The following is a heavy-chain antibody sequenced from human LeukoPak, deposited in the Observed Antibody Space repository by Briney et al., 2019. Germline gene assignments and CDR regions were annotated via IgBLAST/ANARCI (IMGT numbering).Heavy chain of an antibody. CDR2: ISYDGSNK. V-gene: IGHV3-30-3*01. Sequence: GSLRLSCAASGFTFSSHAMHWVRQAPGKGLEWVAVISYDGSNKYYADSVKGRFTISRDNSKNTLYLQMNSLRAEDTAVYYRAKVLTYYYDSSGYATDYWGQGTLVTVST. CDR1: GFTFSSHA. CDR3: AKVLTYYYDSSGYATDY. D-gene: IGHD3-22*01. J-gene: IGHJ4*02.